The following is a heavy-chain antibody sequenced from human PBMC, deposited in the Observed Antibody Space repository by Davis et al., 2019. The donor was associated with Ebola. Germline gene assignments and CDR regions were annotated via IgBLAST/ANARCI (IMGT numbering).Heavy chain of an antibody. CDR2: ISGSGGST. CDR1: GFTFSSYA. CDR3: AKVMITADFDY. Sequence: GESLKISCAASGFTFSSYAMSWVRQAPGKGLEWVSAISGSGGSTYYADSVKGRFTISRDNSKNTLYLQMNSLRAEDTAVYYCAKVMITADFDYWGQGTLVTVSS. D-gene: IGHD1-20*01. V-gene: IGHV3-23*01. J-gene: IGHJ4*02.